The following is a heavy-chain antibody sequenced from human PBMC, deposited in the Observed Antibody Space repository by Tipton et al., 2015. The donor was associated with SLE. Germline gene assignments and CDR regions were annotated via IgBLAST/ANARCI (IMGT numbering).Heavy chain of an antibody. D-gene: IGHD2-15*01. CDR3: ARELLPPYGMDV. V-gene: IGHV3-30*04. J-gene: IGHJ6*02. CDR2: ISYDGSNK. CDR1: GFTFSNYA. Sequence: RSLRLSCAASGFTFSNYAMHWVRQAPGKGLEWVAVISYDGSNKYYADSVKGRFTISRDNSKNTLYLQMNSLRAEDTAVYYCARELLPPYGMDVWGQGTTVTVSS.